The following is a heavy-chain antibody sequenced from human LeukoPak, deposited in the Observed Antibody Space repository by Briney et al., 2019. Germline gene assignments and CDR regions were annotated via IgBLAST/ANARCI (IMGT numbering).Heavy chain of an antibody. CDR2: ITDSGGDT. J-gene: IGHJ4*02. Sequence: GGSLRLSCAPSGFSFRNYAMIWVRQAPGKGLEWVSAITDSGGDTFHADSVKGRFTISRDNSKNTLSLQMNSLRADDTAIYYCAKVIITGAFPDYFDNWGQGTLVTVSS. D-gene: IGHD3-10*01. CDR1: GFSFRNYA. V-gene: IGHV3-23*01. CDR3: AKVIITGAFPDYFDN.